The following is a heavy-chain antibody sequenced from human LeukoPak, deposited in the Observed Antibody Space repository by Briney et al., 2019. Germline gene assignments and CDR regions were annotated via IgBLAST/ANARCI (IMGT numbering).Heavy chain of an antibody. V-gene: IGHV1-2*02. D-gene: IGHD5-24*01. CDR1: GYTFTSYA. Sequence: ASVKVSCKPSGYTFTSYAMHWVRRAPGRGLEWMGWITPSGGTNYPQKFQGRVAITRDTSITTAYMDLSRLTSDDTAVYYCARDRYGDGFAHFDYWGQGALVTVSS. J-gene: IGHJ4*02. CDR3: ARDRYGDGFAHFDY. CDR2: ITPSGGT.